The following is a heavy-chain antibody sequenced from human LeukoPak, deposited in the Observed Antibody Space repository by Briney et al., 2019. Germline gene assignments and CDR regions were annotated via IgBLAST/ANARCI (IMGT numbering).Heavy chain of an antibody. Sequence: ASVKVSCKVSGNSLSELSIQWVRQAPGKGLECMGGFDPEEAKMVYAQNFQGRVTMTEDTSTQTAYMELSGLTSEDTAVYYCTTRSGDFWSGFVNWGQGSLVTVSS. V-gene: IGHV1-24*01. CDR2: FDPEEAKM. D-gene: IGHD3-3*01. CDR3: TTRSGDFWSGFVN. CDR1: GNSLSELS. J-gene: IGHJ4*02.